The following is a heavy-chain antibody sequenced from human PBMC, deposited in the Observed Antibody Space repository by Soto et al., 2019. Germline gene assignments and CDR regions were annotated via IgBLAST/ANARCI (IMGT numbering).Heavy chain of an antibody. CDR3: AKDRFGIVGPVDD. CDR2: ISGSGGDT. CDR1: GLIFSDYA. D-gene: IGHD1-26*01. V-gene: IGHV3-23*01. J-gene: IGHJ4*02. Sequence: GGSLRLSCAASGLIFSDYAMSWVRQAPGKGLECVACISGSGGDTFYADSVKGRFTISRDNSKNTLSLHMNSLRVDDTAVYFCAKDRFGIVGPVDDWGQGTLVTVSS.